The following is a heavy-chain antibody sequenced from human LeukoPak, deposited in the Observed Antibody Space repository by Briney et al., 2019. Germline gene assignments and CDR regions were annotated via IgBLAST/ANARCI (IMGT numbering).Heavy chain of an antibody. Sequence: GGSLRLSCAASGFSFSSSNMNWVRQAPGKGLEWISYISSGSSTRYYADSVEGRFTISRDNAMNSLYLQVNSLRDEDTAVYYCARIVGPRYFDYWGQGTLVTVSS. CDR1: GFSFSSSN. D-gene: IGHD1-26*01. J-gene: IGHJ4*02. V-gene: IGHV3-48*02. CDR2: ISSGSSTR. CDR3: ARIVGPRYFDY.